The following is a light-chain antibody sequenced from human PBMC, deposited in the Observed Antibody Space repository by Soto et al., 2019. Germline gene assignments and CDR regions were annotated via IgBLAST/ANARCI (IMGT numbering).Light chain of an antibody. V-gene: IGKV1-9*01. Sequence: IRLTQSPSSLSASVGDRVTITCRASQGISSYLAWYQQKPGKAPKLLIYAASTLQSGVPSRFSGGGSGTDFTLTISSRQPEDFATYYCQQLNSYPSFGPGTKGDIK. CDR2: AAS. CDR3: QQLNSYPS. CDR1: QGISSY. J-gene: IGKJ3*01.